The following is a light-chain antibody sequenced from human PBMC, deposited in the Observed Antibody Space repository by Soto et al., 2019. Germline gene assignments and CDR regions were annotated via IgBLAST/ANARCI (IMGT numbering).Light chain of an antibody. Sequence: DIQMTQSPSTLSASVGDRVTITCRASQSINNWLAWYQLKAGKAPKSLIYDASSLHSGVPSRFSGSGSGTEFTLTISSLQPDDVATYCCQQYSPSSPTWTFGQGTEVEIK. CDR3: QQYSPSSPTWT. CDR1: QSINNW. CDR2: DAS. V-gene: IGKV1-5*01. J-gene: IGKJ1*01.